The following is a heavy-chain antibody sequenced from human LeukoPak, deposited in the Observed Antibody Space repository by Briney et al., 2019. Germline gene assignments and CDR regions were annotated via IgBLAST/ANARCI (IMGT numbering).Heavy chain of an antibody. V-gene: IGHV3-73*01. CDR2: IRSTANGYAT. Sequence: GGSLRLSCASSGFTFSGSALHWVRQASGKGLEWVGRIRSTANGYATAYAASVKGRFTISRDDSQNTAYLQMDSLKTEDTAVYYCTGNYYGTRSYAYFDDRGQGTLVTVSS. D-gene: IGHD3-10*01. CDR1: GFTFSGSA. J-gene: IGHJ4*02. CDR3: TGNYYGTRSYAYFDD.